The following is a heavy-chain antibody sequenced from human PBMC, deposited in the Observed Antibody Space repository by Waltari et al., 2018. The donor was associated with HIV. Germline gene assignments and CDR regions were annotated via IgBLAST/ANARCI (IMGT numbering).Heavy chain of an antibody. CDR2: INDVGTT. D-gene: IGHD7-27*01. CDR3: ARRMDNWGLQAFDI. J-gene: IGHJ3*02. CDR1: GGSFSGYY. Sequence: QVHLQQWGAGLLKPSETLSLTCGVYGGSFSGYYWSWIRQPPGKGLAWLGEINDVGTTNYNPSLKSRVTVLLDTSKTQFSLQLSSVTAADTAVYYCARRMDNWGLQAFDIWGQGTMVTVSS. V-gene: IGHV4-34*02.